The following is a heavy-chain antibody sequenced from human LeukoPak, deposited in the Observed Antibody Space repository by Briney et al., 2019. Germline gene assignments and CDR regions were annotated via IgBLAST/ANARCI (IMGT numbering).Heavy chain of an antibody. D-gene: IGHD3-3*01. CDR3: VRSGYYTGFDY. V-gene: IGHV4-30-2*01. CDR1: GGSISSGGYS. J-gene: IGHJ4*02. CDR2: IYHSGST. Sequence: TLSLTCAVSGGSISSGGYSWSWIRQPPGKGLEWIGYIYHSGSTYYNPSLKSRVTISVDRSKNQFSLKLSSVTAADTAVYYCVRSGYYTGFDYWGQGTLVTVSS.